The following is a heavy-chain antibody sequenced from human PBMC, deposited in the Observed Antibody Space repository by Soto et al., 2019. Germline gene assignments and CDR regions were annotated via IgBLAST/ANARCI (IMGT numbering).Heavy chain of an antibody. CDR3: ARDHDSSGYFFDY. CDR1: GGSVSSGSYY. CDR2: IYYSGST. Sequence: SETLSLTCTVSGGSVSSGSYYWSWIRQPPGKGLEWIGYIYYSGSTNYNPSLKSRVTISVDTSKNQFSLKLSSVTAADTAVYYCARDHDSSGYFFDYWGQGTLVTVSS. D-gene: IGHD3-22*01. J-gene: IGHJ4*02. V-gene: IGHV4-61*01.